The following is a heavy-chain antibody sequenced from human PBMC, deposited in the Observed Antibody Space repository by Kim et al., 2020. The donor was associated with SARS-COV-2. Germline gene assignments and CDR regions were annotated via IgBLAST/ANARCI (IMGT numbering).Heavy chain of an antibody. CDR1: GFIFSSYG. D-gene: IGHD3-10*01. Sequence: GGSLRLSCAASGFIFSSYGMHWVRQAPGKGLEWVAVIWYDGSNKYYADSVKGRFTISRDNSKNTLYLQMNSLRAEDTAVYYCAREWGPPKVRGVYLYYYYGMDVWGHGTTVTVSS. CDR3: AREWGPPKVRGVYLYYYYGMDV. J-gene: IGHJ6*02. CDR2: IWYDGSNK. V-gene: IGHV3-33*01.